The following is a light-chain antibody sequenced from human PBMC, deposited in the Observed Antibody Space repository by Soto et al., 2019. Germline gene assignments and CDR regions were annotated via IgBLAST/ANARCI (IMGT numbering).Light chain of an antibody. CDR2: DAS. J-gene: IGKJ1*01. V-gene: IGKV1-5*01. CDR1: QSITTW. CDR3: QQYNSYSGT. Sequence: DIQMTQSPSTLSASVGDRVTITCRASQSITTWLAWYQQKPGKAPKFLIYDASSLESGVPSRFSGSGSGTEFTLTISSLRPDDFATYYCQQYNSYSGTFGQGTKV.